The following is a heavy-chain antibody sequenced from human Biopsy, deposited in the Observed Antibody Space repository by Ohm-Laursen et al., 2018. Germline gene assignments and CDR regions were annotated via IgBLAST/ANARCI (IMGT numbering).Heavy chain of an antibody. D-gene: IGHD5/OR15-5a*01. Sequence: ASVKVSCKASGYDFLDFHIHWVRQVPGQGLEWIGHINPHTGVTKYAQKFLDRITMTGDTSISTACMDLSRLTSADTGIYYCARPSGGVSTIGFDPWGQGTLVIVSS. J-gene: IGHJ5*02. CDR1: GYDFLDFH. V-gene: IGHV1-2*05. CDR3: ARPSGGVSTIGFDP. CDR2: INPHTGVT.